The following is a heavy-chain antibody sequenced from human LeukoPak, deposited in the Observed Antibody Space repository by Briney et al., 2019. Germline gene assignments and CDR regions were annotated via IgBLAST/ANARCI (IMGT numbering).Heavy chain of an antibody. CDR2: ISAYNGNT. J-gene: IGHJ4*02. V-gene: IGHV1-18*01. Sequence: ASVKVSCKASGGTFSSYGISWVRQAPGQGLEWMGWISAYNGNTNYAQKLQGRVTMTTDTSTSTAYMELRSLRSDDTAVYYCARGPLSYYYDSSGYYYVWGQGTLVTVSS. CDR3: ARGPLSYYYDSSGYYYV. D-gene: IGHD3-22*01. CDR1: GGTFSSYG.